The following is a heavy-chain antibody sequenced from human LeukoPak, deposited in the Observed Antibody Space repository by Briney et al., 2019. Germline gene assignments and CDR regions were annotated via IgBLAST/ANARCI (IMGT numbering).Heavy chain of an antibody. CDR2: IRYDGSNK. Sequence: PGGSLRLSCAASGFTFSNYPMHWVRQAPGKGLEWVAFIRYDGSNKYYADSVKGRFTISRDNSKNTLYLQMNSLRAEDTAVYYCAKVQYYYDSSGILALDYWGQGTLVTVSS. CDR3: AKVQYYYDSSGILALDY. J-gene: IGHJ4*02. V-gene: IGHV3-30*02. D-gene: IGHD3-22*01. CDR1: GFTFSNYP.